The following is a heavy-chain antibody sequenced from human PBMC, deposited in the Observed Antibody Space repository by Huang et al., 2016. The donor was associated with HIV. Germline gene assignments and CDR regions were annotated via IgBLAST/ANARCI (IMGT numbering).Heavy chain of an antibody. J-gene: IGHJ3*02. CDR1: GYTLTELS. Sequence: QVQLVQSGAEVKKPGASVKVSCKVSGYTLTELSIHWVRQAPGKGLEWMGGFAPEQGETIYAKNFQGRVTMTEDTSTDTAYMELHSLRPEDTAVYYCAAGYDTYYDIWGQGTMVIASS. CDR2: FAPEQGET. CDR3: AAGYDTYYDI. V-gene: IGHV1-24*01. D-gene: IGHD2-21*01.